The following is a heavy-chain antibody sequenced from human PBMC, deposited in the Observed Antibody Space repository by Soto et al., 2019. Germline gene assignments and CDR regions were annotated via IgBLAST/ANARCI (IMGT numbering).Heavy chain of an antibody. V-gene: IGHV3-23*01. J-gene: IGHJ4*02. Sequence: EVQLLESGGGLVQPGGSLRLSCAASGFTFSSYAMSWVRQAPGKGLEWVSAISGSGGSTYYADSVKGRFTISRDNSKNTLYLQMNSLRAEDTAVYYCAKSGPFLEWLFTPEYFDYWGQGTLVTVSS. D-gene: IGHD3-3*02. CDR3: AKSGPFLEWLFTPEYFDY. CDR1: GFTFSSYA. CDR2: ISGSGGST.